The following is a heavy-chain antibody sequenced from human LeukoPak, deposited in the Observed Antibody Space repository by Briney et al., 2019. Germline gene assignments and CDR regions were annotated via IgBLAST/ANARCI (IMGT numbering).Heavy chain of an antibody. D-gene: IGHD3/OR15-3a*01. CDR3: AKRGVVIRVILVGFHKEAYYFES. CDR2: ISDSGGST. J-gene: IGHJ4*02. V-gene: IGHV3-23*01. CDR1: GITLNNYG. Sequence: GSLRLSCAVSGITLNNYGMTWVRQAPGKGLEWVAGISDSGGSTKYADSVKGRFTISRDNPKNTLYLQMNSLGAEDTAVYFCAKRGVVIRVILVGFHKEAYYFESWGQGALVTVSS.